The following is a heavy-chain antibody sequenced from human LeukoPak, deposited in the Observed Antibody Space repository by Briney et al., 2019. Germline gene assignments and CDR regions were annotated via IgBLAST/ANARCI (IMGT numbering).Heavy chain of an antibody. V-gene: IGHV4-34*01. CDR3: ARGRGYYYESSGYYHGTFDY. CDR2: INHSGST. CDR1: GASFSGYY. Sequence: SETLSLTCAVYGASFSGYYWSWIRQPPGKGLEWIGEINHSGSTNYNPPLKSRVTISVDTSKNQFSLKLSSVTAADTAVYYCARGRGYYYESSGYYHGTFDYWGQGTLVTVSS. J-gene: IGHJ4*02. D-gene: IGHD3-22*01.